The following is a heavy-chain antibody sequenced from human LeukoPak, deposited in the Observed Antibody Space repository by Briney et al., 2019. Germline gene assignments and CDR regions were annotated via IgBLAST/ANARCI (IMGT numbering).Heavy chain of an antibody. D-gene: IGHD3-3*01. CDR3: AKRGVVIRVIIVGFHKEAYYFDS. V-gene: IGHV3-23*01. J-gene: IGHJ4*02. CDR1: GITLSNYG. CDR2: ISGSGGST. Sequence: GGSLRLSCAASGITLSNYGMSWVRQAPGKGLEWVAGISGSGGSTNYADSVKGRFTISRDNPKNTLYLQMNSLRAEDTAVYFCAKRGVVIRVIIVGFHKEAYYFDSWGQGALVTVSS.